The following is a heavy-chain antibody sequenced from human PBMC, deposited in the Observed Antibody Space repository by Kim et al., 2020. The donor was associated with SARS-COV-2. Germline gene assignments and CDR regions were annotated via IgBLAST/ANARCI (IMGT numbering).Heavy chain of an antibody. CDR1: GFTFSSYS. Sequence: GGSLRLSCAASGFTFSSYSMNWVRQAPGKGLEWVSSISSSSSYIYYADSVKGRFTISRDNAKNSLYLQMNSLRAEDTAVYYCARAKARYTAMAPALADYWGQGTLVTVSS. CDR2: ISSSSSYI. CDR3: ARAKARYTAMAPALADY. V-gene: IGHV3-21*01. D-gene: IGHD5-18*01. J-gene: IGHJ4*02.